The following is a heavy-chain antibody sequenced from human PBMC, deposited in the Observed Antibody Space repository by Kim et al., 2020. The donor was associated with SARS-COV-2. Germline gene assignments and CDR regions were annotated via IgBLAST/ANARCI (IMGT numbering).Heavy chain of an antibody. CDR3: ARAARRTRGYSYGPYYYYGMDV. D-gene: IGHD5-18*01. CDR1: GGSFSGYY. Sequence: SETLSLTCAVYGGSFSGYYWSWIRQPPGKGLEWIGEINHSGSTNYNPSLKSRLTISVDTSKNQFSLKLSSVTAADTAVYYCARAARRTRGYSYGPYYYYGMDVWGQGTTVTVSS. CDR2: INHSGST. V-gene: IGHV4-34*01. J-gene: IGHJ6*02.